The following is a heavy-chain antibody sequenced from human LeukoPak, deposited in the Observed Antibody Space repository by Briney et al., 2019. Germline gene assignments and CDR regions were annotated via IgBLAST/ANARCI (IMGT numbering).Heavy chain of an antibody. Sequence: GSLRLSCAASGFTFGSFSMTWVRQAPGKGLEWVSTISSSGSGTYIYYADSVKGRFTISRDNAKNSLYLQMNSLRAEDTAVYYCARDPGRSGGSCYSDYWGQGTLVTVSS. CDR1: GFTFGSFS. CDR2: ISSSGSGTYI. CDR3: ARDPGRSGGSCYSDY. J-gene: IGHJ4*02. D-gene: IGHD2-15*01. V-gene: IGHV3-21*01.